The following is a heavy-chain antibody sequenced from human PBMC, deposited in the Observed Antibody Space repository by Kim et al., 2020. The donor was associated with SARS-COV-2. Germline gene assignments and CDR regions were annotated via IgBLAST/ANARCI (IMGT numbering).Heavy chain of an antibody. J-gene: IGHJ4*02. Sequence: SETLSLTCAVYGGSFSGYYWSWIRQPPGKGLEWIWEINHSGSTNYNPSLKSRVTISVDTSKNQFSLKLSSVTAADTAVYYCARRLGMVRGVRWDYWGQGTLVTVSS. V-gene: IGHV4-34*01. CDR3: ARRLGMVRGVRWDY. CDR2: INHSGST. CDR1: GGSFSGYY. D-gene: IGHD3-10*01.